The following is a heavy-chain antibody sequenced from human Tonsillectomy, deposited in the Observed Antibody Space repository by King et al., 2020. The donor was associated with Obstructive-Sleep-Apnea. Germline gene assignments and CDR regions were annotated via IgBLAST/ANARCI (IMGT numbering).Heavy chain of an antibody. V-gene: IGHV3-7*01. CDR3: VRSTYSSFDF. J-gene: IGHJ4*02. D-gene: IGHD2-21*01. Sequence: VQLVESGGGLVQPGGSLRLSCAASGFTFSAYWMTWVRQAPGKGLEWLAHIKKDGSEKYYVDSVKGRFTISRDNTENSLYLQMNSLRAEDTAVYYCVRSTYSSFDFWGQGTLVPVSS. CDR2: IKKDGSEK. CDR1: GFTFSAYW.